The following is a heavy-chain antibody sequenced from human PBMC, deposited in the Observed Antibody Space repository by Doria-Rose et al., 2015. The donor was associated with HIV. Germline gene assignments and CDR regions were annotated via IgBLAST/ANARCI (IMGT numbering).Heavy chain of an antibody. CDR2: IIPILGAT. Sequence: LVQSGAEMKKPGSSVKVSCKASGGTSSTYAINWVRQAPGQGLEWLGRIIPILGATNYAQNFQDRVTISADESTATAYMELSSLRSEDTALYYCARDPNSYASSGYYYDYWGQGTLVTVSS. CDR3: ARDPNSYASSGYYYDY. CDR1: GGTSSTYA. V-gene: IGHV1-69*11. J-gene: IGHJ4*02. D-gene: IGHD3-22*01.